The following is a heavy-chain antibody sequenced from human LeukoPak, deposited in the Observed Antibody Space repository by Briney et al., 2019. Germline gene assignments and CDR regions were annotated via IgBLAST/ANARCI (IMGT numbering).Heavy chain of an antibody. CDR1: GYTFTGYY. V-gene: IGHV1-2*02. CDR3: ARDRGSGYLSDY. J-gene: IGHJ4*02. D-gene: IGHD3-3*01. CDR2: INPNSGGT. Sequence: ASVKVSCKASGYTFTGYYMHWVRQTPGQGLEWMGWINPNSGGTNYAQKFQGRVTMTRDTSISTAYMELSRLRSDDTAVYYCARDRGSGYLSDYWGQGALVTVSS.